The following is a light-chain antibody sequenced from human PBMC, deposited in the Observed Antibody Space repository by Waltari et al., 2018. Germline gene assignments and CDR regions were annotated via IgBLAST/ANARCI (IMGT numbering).Light chain of an antibody. CDR1: QDISTY. CDR3: QQYEDVPYT. CDR2: DVS. Sequence: DIQMTQSPSSLSASVGDRVTITCQASQDISTYLNWYQQKPGKAPKLLIYDVSKLEKGVPSMFSGGGSGTDFSFNISSLQSEDFATYYCQQYEDVPYTFGQGTTL. J-gene: IGKJ2*01. V-gene: IGKV1-33*01.